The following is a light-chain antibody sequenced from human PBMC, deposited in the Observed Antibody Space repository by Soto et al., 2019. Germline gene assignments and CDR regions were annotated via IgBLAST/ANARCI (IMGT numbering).Light chain of an antibody. V-gene: IGKV3-15*01. CDR1: QRVSSH. J-gene: IGKJ4*01. CDR2: AAS. Sequence: ETVLTQSPVTLSVSPGDTATLSSRASQRVSSHLAWYQQKPGQAPRLLIYAASTRATGIPVRFSGSGSETEFTLTISRLEPEDSAVYYCQQDNDWPLTFGQGTKVDI. CDR3: QQDNDWPLT.